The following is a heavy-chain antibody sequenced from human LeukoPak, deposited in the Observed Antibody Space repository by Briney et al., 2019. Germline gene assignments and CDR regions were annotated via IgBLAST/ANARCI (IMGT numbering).Heavy chain of an antibody. V-gene: IGHV3-30-3*01. CDR3: ARDRGYSYGSLYYYYYGMDV. CDR2: ISYDGSNK. D-gene: IGHD5-18*01. Sequence: GGSLRLSCAASGFTFSSYAMHWVRQAPGKGLEWVAVISYDGSNKYYADSVKGRFTISRDNSKNTLYLQMNSLRAEDTAVYYCARDRGYSYGSLYYYYYGMDVRGQGTTVTVSS. J-gene: IGHJ6*02. CDR1: GFTFSSYA.